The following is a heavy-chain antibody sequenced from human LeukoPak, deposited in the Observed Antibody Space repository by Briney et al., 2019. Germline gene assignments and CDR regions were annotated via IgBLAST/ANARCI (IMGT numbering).Heavy chain of an antibody. Sequence: GASVKVSCKASGYTFTGYYMHWVRQAPGQGLEWMGWINPNSGGTNYAQKFQGRVTMTRDTSISTAYMELSRLRSDDTAVYYCARDLYYDSSGYLPYFDYWGQGTLVTVSS. J-gene: IGHJ4*02. CDR2: INPNSGGT. V-gene: IGHV1-2*02. D-gene: IGHD3-22*01. CDR1: GYTFTGYY. CDR3: ARDLYYDSSGYLPYFDY.